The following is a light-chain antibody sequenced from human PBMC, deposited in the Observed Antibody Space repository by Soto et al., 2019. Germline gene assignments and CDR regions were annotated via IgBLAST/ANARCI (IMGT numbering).Light chain of an antibody. CDR2: DAS. J-gene: IGKJ3*01. CDR1: QSVRSS. CDR3: QQWSNWPSAT. V-gene: IGKV3-11*01. Sequence: EIVLTQSPATLSLSPGERATLSCRASQSVRSSLAWYQQKPGQAPRVLIFDASNRATGIPARFSGSGSGTDFTLTISILEPEDFAVYYCQQWSNWPSATCGPRTKVDIK.